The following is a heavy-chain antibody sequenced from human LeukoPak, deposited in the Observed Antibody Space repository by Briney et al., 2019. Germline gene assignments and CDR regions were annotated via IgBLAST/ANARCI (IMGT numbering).Heavy chain of an antibody. CDR3: ARALSSSRPDPFDY. CDR2: IKQDGSKK. V-gene: IGHV3-7*04. J-gene: IGHJ4*02. CDR1: GFPFSSYW. D-gene: IGHD6-13*01. Sequence: GGSLRLSCVASGFPFSSYWMTWVRQAPGKGLEWVANIKQDGSKKSYVDSVKGRFTISRDNAKNSLYLQMNSLRAEDTAIYYCARALSSSRPDPFDYWGQGTLVTVSS.